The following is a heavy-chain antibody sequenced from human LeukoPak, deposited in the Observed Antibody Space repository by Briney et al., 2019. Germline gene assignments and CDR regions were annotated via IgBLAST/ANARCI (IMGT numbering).Heavy chain of an antibody. Sequence: GGSLRLSCAASGFTFTSYAMSWVRQAPGKGLEWVSAISGSGGSTYSADSVKGRFTISRDNSKNTLYLQLNSLRAEDTAVYYCARVMISGQRHMDVWGKGTTVTVSS. J-gene: IGHJ6*03. CDR1: GFTFTSYA. D-gene: IGHD6-25*01. CDR3: ARVMISGQRHMDV. CDR2: ISGSGGST. V-gene: IGHV3-23*01.